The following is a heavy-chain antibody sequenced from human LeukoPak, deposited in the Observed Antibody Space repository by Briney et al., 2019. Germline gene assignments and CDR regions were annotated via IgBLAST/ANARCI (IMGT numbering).Heavy chain of an antibody. CDR3: ARDKGIVGITTPFDY. D-gene: IGHD1-26*01. Sequence: GESLKISCKGSGYSFTSYWIGWVRQMPGKGLEWMGIIYPGDSDTRYSPSFQGQVTISADKSISTAYLQWSSLKASDTAMYYCARDKGIVGITTPFDYWGQGTLVTVPS. CDR2: IYPGDSDT. J-gene: IGHJ4*02. V-gene: IGHV5-51*01. CDR1: GYSFTSYW.